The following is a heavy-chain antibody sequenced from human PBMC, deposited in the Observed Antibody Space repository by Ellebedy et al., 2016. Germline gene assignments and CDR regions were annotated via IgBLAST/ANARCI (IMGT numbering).Heavy chain of an antibody. J-gene: IGHJ2*01. V-gene: IGHV1-69*13. Sequence: SVKVSXXASGATFSSYAISWVRQAPGHGLEWMGGLIPTFDTPNYAQRFQGRVTITADESTSTAYMELSSLRSEDTAVYYCARGALDFDWYFDLWGRGTLVTVSS. CDR3: ARGALDFDWYFDL. CDR2: LIPTFDTP. D-gene: IGHD2/OR15-2a*01. CDR1: GATFSSYA.